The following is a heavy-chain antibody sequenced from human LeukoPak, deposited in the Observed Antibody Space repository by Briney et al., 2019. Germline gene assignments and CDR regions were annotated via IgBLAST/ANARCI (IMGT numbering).Heavy chain of an antibody. CDR1: GFTFSNYG. V-gene: IGHV3-30*18. D-gene: IGHD1-14*01. CDR3: AKAGNAYNRNPFDQ. CDR2: ISYDGSNK. Sequence: PGGSLRLSCAGSGFTFSNYGMHWVRQAPGKGLEWVTLISYDGSNKYYADSVKGRFTISRDNSKNTLYLQMNSLRAEDTAVYYCAKAGNAYNRNPFDQWGQGTLVTVSS. J-gene: IGHJ4*02.